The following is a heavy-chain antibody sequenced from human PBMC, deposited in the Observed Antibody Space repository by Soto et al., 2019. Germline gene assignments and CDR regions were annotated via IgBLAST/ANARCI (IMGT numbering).Heavy chain of an antibody. V-gene: IGHV6-1*01. CDR3: AKGDNLGPKTGYAFDP. J-gene: IGHJ5*02. D-gene: IGHD5-12*01. CDR2: TYFRSKWYN. CDR1: GDSVSSNTAS. Sequence: SQTLSLTCAISGDSVSSNTASWNWIRQSPSRGLEWLGRTYFRSKWYNDYAVSVKSRIIIDPDTSNNQFSLQLNSVTPEDTAVYFCAKGDNLGPKTGYAFDPWGQGIMVTVSS.